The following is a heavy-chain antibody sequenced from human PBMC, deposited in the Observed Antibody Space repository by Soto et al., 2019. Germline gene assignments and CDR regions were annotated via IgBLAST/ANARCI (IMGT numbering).Heavy chain of an antibody. V-gene: IGHV6-1*01. CDR3: AKGDNLGPKTGYAFDP. J-gene: IGHJ5*02. D-gene: IGHD5-12*01. CDR2: TYFRSKWYN. CDR1: GDSVSSNTAS. Sequence: SQTLSLTCAISGDSVSSNTASWNWIRQSPSRGLEWLGRTYFRSKWYNDYAVSVKSRIIIDPDTSNNQFSLQLNSVTPEDTAVYFCAKGDNLGPKTGYAFDPWGQGIMVTVSS.